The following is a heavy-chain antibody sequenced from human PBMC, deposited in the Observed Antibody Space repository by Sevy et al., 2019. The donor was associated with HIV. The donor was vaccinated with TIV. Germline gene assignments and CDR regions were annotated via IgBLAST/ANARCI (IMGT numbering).Heavy chain of an antibody. Sequence: GGSLRLSCAASGFTFSNYAVHWVRQAPGKGLEWVANIKKDGSEKYYVDSVKGRFTISRDNAKNSLYLQMNSLRAEDTAVYYCAREWSWAYFDSWGQGTLVTVSS. CDR1: GFTFSNYA. V-gene: IGHV3-7*03. D-gene: IGHD1-26*01. J-gene: IGHJ4*02. CDR2: IKKDGSEK. CDR3: AREWSWAYFDS.